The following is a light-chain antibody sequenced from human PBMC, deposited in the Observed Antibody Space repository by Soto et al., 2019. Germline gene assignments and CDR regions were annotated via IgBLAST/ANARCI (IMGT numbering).Light chain of an antibody. V-gene: IGLV2-23*02. CDR2: EVS. Sequence: QSALTQPASVSGSPGQSITISCTGTNSDIWSYDLVSWYQQHPGKAPKLMIYEVSKRPSGLSNRFSGSKSGNTASLTISGLQAEDGADYYCCSYAGTSALVFGGGTKLTVL. CDR1: NSDIWSYDL. J-gene: IGLJ2*01. CDR3: CSYAGTSALV.